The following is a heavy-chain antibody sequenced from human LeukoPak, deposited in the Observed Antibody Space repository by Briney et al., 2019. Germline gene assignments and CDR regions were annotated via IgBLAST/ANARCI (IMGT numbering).Heavy chain of an antibody. CDR2: INPNSGGT. Sequence: ASAKVSCKASGYTFTGYYMHWVRQAPGQGLEWMGWINPNSGGTNYVQKFQGRVTMTRDTSISTAYMELSRLRSDDTAVYYCAVSYYYYYYGMDVWGQGTTVTVSS. CDR3: AVSYYYYYYGMDV. J-gene: IGHJ6*02. V-gene: IGHV1-2*02. CDR1: GYTFTGYY. D-gene: IGHD5/OR15-5a*01.